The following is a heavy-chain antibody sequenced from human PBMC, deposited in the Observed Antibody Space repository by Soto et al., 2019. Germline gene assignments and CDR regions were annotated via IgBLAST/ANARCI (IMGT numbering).Heavy chain of an antibody. CDR2: INHAGST. Sequence: SDTLSLTCAVYNGSFSVYYWTWIRQPPGKGLEWIVEINHAGSTNYNTSLKSRVTISVDTSKNQLSLNLNSVTAADTAVYYCARDSTPRGTCHXWGQGTMVTVS. D-gene: IGHD2-2*01. CDR3: ARDSTPRGTCHX. V-gene: IGHV4-34*01. J-gene: IGHJ3*02. CDR1: NGSFSVYY.